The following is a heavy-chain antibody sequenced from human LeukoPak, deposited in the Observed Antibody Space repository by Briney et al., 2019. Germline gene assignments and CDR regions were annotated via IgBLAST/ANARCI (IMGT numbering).Heavy chain of an antibody. V-gene: IGHV4-31*03. CDR3: ARGRNYDGSVTYYTD. Sequence: PSETLSLTCNVSGGSIGSSGYYWTWIRQHPGKGLEWIGYIYYSGSTYYNPSVKSRVTMSIDTSKNQFSLKLSSVTAADTAVYFCARGRNYDGSVTYYTDWGQGTLVIVSS. J-gene: IGHJ4*02. CDR2: IYYSGST. D-gene: IGHD3-10*01. CDR1: GGSIGSSGYY.